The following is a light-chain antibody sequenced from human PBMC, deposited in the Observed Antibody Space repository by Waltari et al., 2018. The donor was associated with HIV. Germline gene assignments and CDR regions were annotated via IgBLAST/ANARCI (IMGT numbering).Light chain of an antibody. J-gene: IGLJ3*02. CDR3: QVWDSSSDHVL. Sequence: SSVLTQPPSVSVAPGKTARITCGGNNIERKSVHWYQQKPGQAPALVIYYDSDRPPGIPERFSGSNSGDTATLTISRVGDGDEADYYCQVWDSSSDHVLFGGGTKLTVL. CDR1: NIERKS. CDR2: YDS. V-gene: IGLV3-21*04.